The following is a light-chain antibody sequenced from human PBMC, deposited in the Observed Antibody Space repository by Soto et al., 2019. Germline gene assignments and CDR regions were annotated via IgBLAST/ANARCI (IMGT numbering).Light chain of an antibody. CDR1: SSDIGSYDR. CDR2: EVT. CDR3: TSFTTSKTYI. V-gene: IGLV2-18*02. J-gene: IGLJ1*01. Sequence: QSVLPQPPSVSGSPGQSVTTPCTGTSSDIGSYDRVSWYQQPPGTAPRLMIYEVTNRPSGVPDRFSGSKSGNTASLTISGLQPEDETDYYCTSFTTSKTYIFGTGTKVTV.